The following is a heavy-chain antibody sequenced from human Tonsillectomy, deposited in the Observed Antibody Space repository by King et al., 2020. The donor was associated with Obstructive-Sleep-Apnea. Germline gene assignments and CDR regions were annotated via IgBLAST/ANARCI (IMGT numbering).Heavy chain of an antibody. Sequence: VQLVESGGGLEQPGGSLRLSCAASGFTFNNYAMNWVRQAPGKGLGWGSIIGGSGGNTYYAASVKGRFTISRANSKNTLYLQMDSWRAEDTAVYYCAKPYYDFWSGYSETWFDSWGQGTLVTVSS. V-gene: IGHV3-23*04. CDR2: IGGSGGNT. CDR1: GFTFNNYA. CDR3: AKPYYDFWSGYSETWFDS. J-gene: IGHJ5*01. D-gene: IGHD3-3*01.